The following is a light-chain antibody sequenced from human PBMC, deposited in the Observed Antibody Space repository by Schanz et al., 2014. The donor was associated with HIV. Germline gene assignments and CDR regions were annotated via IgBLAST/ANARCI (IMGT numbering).Light chain of an antibody. Sequence: DIQMAQSPCSLSASVGDRVTITCRASQSISTYLNWYQQRSGKAPRLLIHAASVLHSGVPSRYSGSGSGTDFTLTISSLQPDDFATYYCQQYNGNSRTFGQGTKVEIK. J-gene: IGKJ1*01. CDR2: AAS. CDR1: QSISTY. CDR3: QQYNGNSRT. V-gene: IGKV1-39*01.